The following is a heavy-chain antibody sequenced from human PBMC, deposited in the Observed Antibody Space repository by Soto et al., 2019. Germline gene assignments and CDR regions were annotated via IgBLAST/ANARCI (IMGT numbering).Heavy chain of an antibody. D-gene: IGHD3-9*01. CDR2: ISSSSSYI. Sequence: GGSLRLSCAASGFTFSSYSMNWVRQAPGKGLEWVSSISSSSSYIYYADSVKGRFTISRDNAKNSLYLQMNSLRAEDTAVYYCARDYDILTGYSYYYYYMDVWGKGTTVTVSS. CDR3: ARDYDILTGYSYYYYYMDV. V-gene: IGHV3-21*01. J-gene: IGHJ6*03. CDR1: GFTFSSYS.